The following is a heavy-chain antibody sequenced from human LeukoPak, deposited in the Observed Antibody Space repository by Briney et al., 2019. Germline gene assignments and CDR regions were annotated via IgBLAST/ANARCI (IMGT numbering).Heavy chain of an antibody. J-gene: IGHJ4*02. CDR3: ARVHYDTLTAYSIDY. V-gene: IGHV3-7*01. CDR1: GFTFSTYW. Sequence: GALRLSCAASGFTFSTYWMTWVRQAPGKGLEWVANLKQDGSEWHYVDSVKGRFTISRDNAKNSLYLQMNSLRAEDTAVYYCARVHYDTLTAYSIDYWGQGTLVTVSS. CDR2: LKQDGSEW. D-gene: IGHD3-9*01.